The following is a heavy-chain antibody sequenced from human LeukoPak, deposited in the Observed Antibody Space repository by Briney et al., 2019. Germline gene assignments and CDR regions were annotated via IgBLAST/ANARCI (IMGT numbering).Heavy chain of an antibody. Sequence: SETLSLTCTVSGGSISSYYWSWIRQPAGKGLEWIGRTYTSGSTNYNPSLKSRVTISVDTSKNQFSLKLSSVTAADTAVYYCARDRAIAAAGTRYYYMDVWGKGTTVTVSS. J-gene: IGHJ6*03. D-gene: IGHD6-13*01. CDR2: TYTSGST. CDR1: GGSISSYY. V-gene: IGHV4-4*07. CDR3: ARDRAIAAAGTRYYYMDV.